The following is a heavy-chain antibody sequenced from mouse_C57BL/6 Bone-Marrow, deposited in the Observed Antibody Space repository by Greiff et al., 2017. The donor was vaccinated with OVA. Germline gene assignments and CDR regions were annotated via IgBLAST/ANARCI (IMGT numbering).Heavy chain of an antibody. CDR1: GYAFSSYW. Sequence: QVQLQQSGAELVKPGASVKISCKASGYAFSSYWMNWVKQRPGKGLEWIGQIYPGDGDTNYNGKFKGKATLTADKSSSTAYMQLSSLTSEDSAVYVCARWITGTGAMDYWGQGTSVTVSS. J-gene: IGHJ4*01. V-gene: IGHV1-80*01. CDR2: IYPGDGDT. D-gene: IGHD4-1*01. CDR3: ARWITGTGAMDY.